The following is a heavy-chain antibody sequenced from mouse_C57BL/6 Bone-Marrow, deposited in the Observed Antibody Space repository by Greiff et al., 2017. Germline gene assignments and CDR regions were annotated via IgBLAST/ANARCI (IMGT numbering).Heavy chain of an antibody. J-gene: IGHJ3*01. CDR2: ISSGGSYT. CDR1: GFTFSSYG. V-gene: IGHV5-6*01. CDR3: ARPYGSSLAWFAY. Sequence: EVHLVESGGDLVKPGGSLKLSCAASGFTFSSYGMSWVRQTPDKRLEWVATISSGGSYTYYPDSVKGRFTISRDNAKNTRYLQMSSLKSEDTAMYYCARPYGSSLAWFAYWGQGTLVTVSA. D-gene: IGHD1-1*01.